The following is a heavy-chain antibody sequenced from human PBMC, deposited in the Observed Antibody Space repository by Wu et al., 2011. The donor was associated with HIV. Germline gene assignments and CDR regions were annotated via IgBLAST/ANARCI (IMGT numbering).Heavy chain of an antibody. V-gene: IGHV1-69-2*01. D-gene: IGHD3-10*01. CDR3: TRSLLATKPFFDY. CDR2: VDPEDGEA. Sequence: EVQLVQSGAEVKKPGATVKISCKVSGYTFTEYYMHWVQQAPGKGLEFMGLVDPEDGEALYAEKFQGRVTITADTSADTVYMELSSLRSEDTAVYYCTRSLLATKPFFDYWGQGSLVTVST. CDR1: GYTFTEYY. J-gene: IGHJ4*02.